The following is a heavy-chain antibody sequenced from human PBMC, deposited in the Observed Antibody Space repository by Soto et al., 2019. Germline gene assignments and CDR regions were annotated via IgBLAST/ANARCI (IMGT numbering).Heavy chain of an antibody. Sequence: QVQLQQWGAGLLKPSETLSLTCAVYGGSFSGYYWSWIRQPPGKGLEWIGEINHSGSTNYNPYLKSRVTTSVDTSKNQFSLKLSSVTAADTAVYYCARGPGSSSARVRYYYYGMDVWGQGTTVTVSS. J-gene: IGHJ6*02. CDR3: ARGPGSSSARVRYYYYGMDV. CDR1: GGSFSGYY. D-gene: IGHD6-6*01. CDR2: INHSGST. V-gene: IGHV4-34*01.